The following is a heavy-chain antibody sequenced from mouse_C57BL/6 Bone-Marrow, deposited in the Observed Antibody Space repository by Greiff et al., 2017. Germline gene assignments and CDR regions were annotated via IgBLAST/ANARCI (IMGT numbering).Heavy chain of an antibody. CDR3: ARGRRYGNYPFAY. CDR1: GYTFTSYW. D-gene: IGHD2-10*02. V-gene: IGHV1-74*01. CDR2: IHPSDSDT. Sequence: VQLQQPGAELVKPGASVKVSCKASGYTFTSYWMHWVKQRPGQGLEWIGRIHPSDSDTNYNQKFKGKATLTVDKSSSTAYMQLSSLTSEDSAVYYCARGRRYGNYPFAYWGQGTLVTVSA. J-gene: IGHJ3*01.